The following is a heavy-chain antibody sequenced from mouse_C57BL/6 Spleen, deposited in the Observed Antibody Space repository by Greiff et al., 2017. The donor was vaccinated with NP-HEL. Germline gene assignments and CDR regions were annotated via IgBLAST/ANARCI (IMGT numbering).Heavy chain of an antibody. V-gene: IGHV14-2*01. CDR2: IDPEDGET. D-gene: IGHD3-2*02. Sequence: EVQRVESGAELVKPGASVKLSCTASGFNIKDYYMHWVKQRTEQGLEWIGRIDPEDGETKYAPKFQGKATITADTSSNTAYLQLSSLTSEDTAVYYCASQLSEGYYAMDYWGQGTSVTVSS. CDR1: GFNIKDYY. J-gene: IGHJ4*01. CDR3: ASQLSEGYYAMDY.